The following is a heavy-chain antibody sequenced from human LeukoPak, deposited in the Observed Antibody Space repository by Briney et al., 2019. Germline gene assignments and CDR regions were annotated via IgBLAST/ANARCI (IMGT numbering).Heavy chain of an antibody. Sequence: ASVNVSCKASGFRFTSFGVSWVRQAPGQGLEWMGWISNYFGVTHYAEKFEDRVTKTIDTSTATAYMELRSLRYDDTAIYYCARDSDYSGNGNGDWFDPWGQGTVVTVSS. J-gene: IGHJ5*02. CDR2: ISNYFGVT. CDR1: GFRFTSFG. CDR3: ARDSDYSGNGNGDWFDP. D-gene: IGHD4-11*01. V-gene: IGHV1-18*04.